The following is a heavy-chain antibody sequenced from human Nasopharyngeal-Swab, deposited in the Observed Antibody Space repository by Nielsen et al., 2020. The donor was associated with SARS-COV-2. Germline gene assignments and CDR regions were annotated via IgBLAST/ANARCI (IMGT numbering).Heavy chain of an antibody. J-gene: IGHJ4*02. CDR2: ISGSGGST. CDR1: GFTFSSYA. CDR3: AKGLLEFDY. D-gene: IGHD1-1*01. Sequence: ESLKISCAASGFTFSSYAMSWVRQAPGKGLEWVSAISGSGGSTYYADSVKGRFTISRDNSKNTLYLQMNSLRAEDTAVYYCAKGLLEFDYWGQGTLVTVSS. V-gene: IGHV3-23*01.